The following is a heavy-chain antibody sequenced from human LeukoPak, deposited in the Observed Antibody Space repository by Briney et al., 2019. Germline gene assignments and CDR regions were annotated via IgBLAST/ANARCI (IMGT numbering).Heavy chain of an antibody. CDR3: ARVQSSEAYSDY. Sequence: ASVKVSCKASGYTFTGYYMHWVRQAPGQGLEWMGWINPNSGGTNYAQKFQGRVTMTRDTSISTAYMELSRLRSDDTAVYYCARVQSSEAYSDYWGQGTLVTVSS. V-gene: IGHV1-2*02. CDR2: INPNSGGT. CDR1: GYTFTGYY. J-gene: IGHJ4*02.